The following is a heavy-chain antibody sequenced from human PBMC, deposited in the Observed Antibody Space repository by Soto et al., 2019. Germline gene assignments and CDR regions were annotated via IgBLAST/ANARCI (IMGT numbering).Heavy chain of an antibody. D-gene: IGHD1-1*01. J-gene: IGHJ4*02. CDR1: GDSINNGYY. V-gene: IGHV4-31*03. Sequence: VQLQESGPRLVKPSQTLSLTCSVSGDSINNGYYWTWIRQHPGKGLEWICYIYYTGRTSYNPSLKRRLTISLDTSQKQFPLNLTSVTATDTAVYFCARGPEQFQLLWPFALSYFNSWGQGILVTVSS. CDR2: IYYTGRT. CDR3: ARGPEQFQLLWPFALSYFNS.